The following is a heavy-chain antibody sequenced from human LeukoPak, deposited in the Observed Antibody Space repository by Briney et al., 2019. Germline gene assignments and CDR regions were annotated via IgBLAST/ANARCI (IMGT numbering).Heavy chain of an antibody. CDR2: ISYDGSNK. CDR3: ARDEVAGTVRYFQH. D-gene: IGHD6-19*01. Sequence: PGGSLRLSCAASGFTFSSYGMHWVRQAPGKGLEWVAVISYDGSNKYYADSVKGRFTISRDNSKNTLYLQMNSLRAEDTAVYYCARDEVAGTVRYFQHWGQGTLVTVSS. J-gene: IGHJ1*01. CDR1: GFTFSSYG. V-gene: IGHV3-30*03.